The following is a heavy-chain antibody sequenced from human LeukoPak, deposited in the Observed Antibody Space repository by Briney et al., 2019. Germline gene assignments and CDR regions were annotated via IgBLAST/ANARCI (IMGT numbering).Heavy chain of an antibody. D-gene: IGHD2-21*02. V-gene: IGHV3-7*01. CDR1: GFTFCSYE. CDR3: ARAPVVVTYYFDY. CDR2: IKQDGSVK. Sequence: GGSLRLSCAASGFTFCSYEMNWVRQAPGKGLGWVSHIKQDGSVKYYVDSVKGRFTIHRDNAKNSLYLQMNSLRAEDTAVYYCARAPVVVTYYFDYWGQGTLDTVSS. J-gene: IGHJ4*02.